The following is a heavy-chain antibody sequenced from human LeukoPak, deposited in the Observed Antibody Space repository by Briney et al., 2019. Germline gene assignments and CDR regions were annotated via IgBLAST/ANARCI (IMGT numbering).Heavy chain of an antibody. CDR1: GYSFTSYW. CDR2: MYPGDSKT. V-gene: IGHV5-51*01. D-gene: IGHD4/OR15-4a*01. J-gene: IGHJ4*02. CDR3: ARPTFGAADF. Sequence: GESLKISCKGSGYSFTSYWIGLVRPMPGEGLGGMAIMYPGDSKTRYSPSFQGQVTISADKSISTAHLQWSSLKASDTGMYYCARPTFGAADFWGQGTLVTVSS.